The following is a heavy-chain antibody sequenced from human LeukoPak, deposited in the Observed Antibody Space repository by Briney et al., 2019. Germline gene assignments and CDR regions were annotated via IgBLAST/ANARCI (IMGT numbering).Heavy chain of an antibody. CDR3: ARAKGPPCGGDCYTVLSYYYYGMDV. V-gene: IGHV4-31*03. CDR1: GGSISSGGYY. D-gene: IGHD2-21*02. CDR2: IYYSGST. Sequence: SETLSLTCTVSGGSISSGGYYWSWIRQHPGKGLEWIGYIYYSGSTYYNPSLKSRVTISVDTSKNQFSLKLSSVTAADTAVYYWARAKGPPCGGDCYTVLSYYYYGMDVWGKGTTVTVSS. J-gene: IGHJ6*04.